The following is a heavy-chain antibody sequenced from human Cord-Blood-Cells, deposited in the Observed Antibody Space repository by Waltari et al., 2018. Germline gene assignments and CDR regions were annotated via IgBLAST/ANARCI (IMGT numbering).Heavy chain of an antibody. CDR1: GFTFSSYA. J-gene: IGHJ4*02. CDR2: ISYDGSNK. CDR3: ARDNDDSSGYYFDY. Sequence: QVQLVESGGGVVQPGRSLRLSCAASGFTFSSYAMHWLRQAPGKGLEWVAVISYDGSNKYYADSVKGRFTISRDNSKNTLYLQMNSLRAEDTAVYYCARDNDDSSGYYFDYWGQGTLVTVSS. V-gene: IGHV3-30*04. D-gene: IGHD3-22*01.